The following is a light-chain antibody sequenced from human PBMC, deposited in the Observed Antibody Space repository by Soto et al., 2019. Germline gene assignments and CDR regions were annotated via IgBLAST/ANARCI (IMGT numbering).Light chain of an antibody. V-gene: IGKV4-1*01. CDR1: QSVLYSSNNKNY. J-gene: IGKJ2*01. CDR3: QQYYSIPYT. CDR2: WAS. Sequence: DIVMTQSPDSLAVSLGERATINFKSSQSVLYSSNNKNYLGWYQQKPGQSPNLLIYWASTRESGVPDRFSGSGSGTEFTLTISSLQAEDVAVYYCQQYYSIPYTFGQGTK.